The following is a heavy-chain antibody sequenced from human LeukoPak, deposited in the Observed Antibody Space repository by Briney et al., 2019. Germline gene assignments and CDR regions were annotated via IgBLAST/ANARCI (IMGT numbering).Heavy chain of an antibody. V-gene: IGHV3-11*06. CDR3: ARSPPYCSTTTCYFDY. CDR1: GFTFSDHS. J-gene: IGHJ4*02. CDR2: ISDGGSFT. D-gene: IGHD2-2*01. Sequence: PGGSLRLSCAASGFTFSDHSMSWIRQAPGRGLEWVSYISDGGSFTNYADSVKGRFTISRDNAKNSLYLQMNSLRAEDTAVYYCARSPPYCSTTTCYFDYWGQGTLVTVSS.